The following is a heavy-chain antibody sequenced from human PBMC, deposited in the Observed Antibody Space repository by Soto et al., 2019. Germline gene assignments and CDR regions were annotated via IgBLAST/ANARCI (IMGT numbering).Heavy chain of an antibody. CDR1: GGSISRYY. CDR3: ARDRSTYGGGGTGEVKENWFDP. J-gene: IGHJ5*02. Sequence: QVQLQESGPGLVKASETLSLTCSVSGGSISRYYWSWIRQPPGKGLEWIGYAYYSGDTGYNPSLKSRVTMAVDTSKNQVSLKLSSVTAGDTAVYYCARDRSTYGGGGTGEVKENWFDPWGQGALVTVSS. D-gene: IGHD2-8*01. CDR2: AYYSGDT. V-gene: IGHV4-59*01.